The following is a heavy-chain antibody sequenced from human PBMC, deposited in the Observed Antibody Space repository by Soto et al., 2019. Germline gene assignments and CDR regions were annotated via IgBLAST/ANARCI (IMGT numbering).Heavy chain of an antibody. V-gene: IGHV3-9*01. Sequence: ESGGGLVQPGRSLRLSCAASGFTFDDYTMHWVRQAPGKGLEWVSGISWNSGSIGYADSVKGRFTISRDNAKNSLYLQMNSLRAEDTAVYYCAKSITGTRSGRWFDPWGQGTLVTVSS. J-gene: IGHJ5*02. D-gene: IGHD1-7*01. CDR3: AKSITGTRSGRWFDP. CDR1: GFTFDDYT. CDR2: ISWNSGSI.